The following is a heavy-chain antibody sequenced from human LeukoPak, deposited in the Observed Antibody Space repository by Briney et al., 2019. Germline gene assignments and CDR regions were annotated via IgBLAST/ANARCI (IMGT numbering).Heavy chain of an antibody. D-gene: IGHD2-2*01. CDR1: GGSFSGFY. V-gene: IGHV4-34*01. CDR2: INHSGGT. Sequence: SGTLSLTCAVYGGSFSGFYWSWIRQPPGKGLEWIGEINHSGGTNYNPSLQSGVTISVDTSKHQFSLKVSSVTAADTAVYYCARGPEDIVVVPLDYWGQGTVVTVSS. CDR3: ARGPEDIVVVPLDY. J-gene: IGHJ4*02.